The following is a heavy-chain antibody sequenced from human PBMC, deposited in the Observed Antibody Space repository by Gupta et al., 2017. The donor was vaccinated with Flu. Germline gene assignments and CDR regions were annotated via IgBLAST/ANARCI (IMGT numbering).Heavy chain of an antibody. J-gene: IGHJ5*02. CDR2: LFDGGRT. V-gene: IGHV4-39*01. Sequence: GKGLEWIGNLFDGGRTHYNPSLKSRVTISVDTSRTQFSLQLSSVTAADTAFYYCARHKDSYDSSGPPGWFDPLGPGNPGHRLL. D-gene: IGHD3-22*01. CDR3: ARHKDSYDSSGPPGWFDP.